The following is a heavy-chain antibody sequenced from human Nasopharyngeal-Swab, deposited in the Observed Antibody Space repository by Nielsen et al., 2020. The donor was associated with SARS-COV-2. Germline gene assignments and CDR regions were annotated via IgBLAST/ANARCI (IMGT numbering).Heavy chain of an antibody. CDR1: GGSISSYY. V-gene: IGHV4-59*01. D-gene: IGHD5-18*01. Sequence: SETLSLTCTVSGGSISSYYWRWIRQPPGKGLEWVGYIYYSGSTNYNPSPKSRVTITVDTSKNQSSLKLSSVTAADTAVYYCARWRNRRGYSYALGSYYGMDVWGQGTTVTVSS. CDR3: ARWRNRRGYSYALGSYYGMDV. CDR2: IYYSGST. J-gene: IGHJ6*02.